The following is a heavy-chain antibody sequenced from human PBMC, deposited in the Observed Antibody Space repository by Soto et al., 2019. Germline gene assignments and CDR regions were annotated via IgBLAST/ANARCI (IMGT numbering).Heavy chain of an antibody. CDR1: GYTFRSYG. V-gene: IGHV3-30*18. Sequence: SLRLSCVASGYTFRSYGIHWVRQAPGKGLEWVGVISSDGETKYYADFVKGRFTISRDNSKNTLYLQMDSLRPEDTAVYYCAKEIAVAGDLDYWGHGTLVTVSS. CDR2: ISSDGETK. J-gene: IGHJ4*01. CDR3: AKEIAVAGDLDY. D-gene: IGHD6-19*01.